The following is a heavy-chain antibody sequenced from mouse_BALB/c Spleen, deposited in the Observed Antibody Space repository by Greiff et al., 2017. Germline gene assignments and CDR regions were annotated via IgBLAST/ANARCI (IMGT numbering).Heavy chain of an antibody. CDR1: GYAFSSSW. CDR2: IYPGDGDT. Sequence: QVQLQQSGPELVKPGASVKISCKASGYAFSSSWMNWVKQRPGQGLEWIGRIYPGDGDTNYNGKFKGKATLTADKSSSTAYMQLSSLTSVDSAVYFCARLEGYYGSRGFAYWGQGTLVTVSA. J-gene: IGHJ3*01. V-gene: IGHV1-82*01. D-gene: IGHD1-1*01. CDR3: ARLEGYYGSRGFAY.